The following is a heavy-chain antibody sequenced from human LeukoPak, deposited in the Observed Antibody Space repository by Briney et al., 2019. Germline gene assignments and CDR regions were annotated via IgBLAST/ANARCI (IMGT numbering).Heavy chain of an antibody. Sequence: SETLSLTCTVSGGSISSSSYYWGWIRQPPGKGLEWIGSIYYSGSTYYNPSLKSRVTISVDTSKNQFSLKLSSVTAADTAVYYCARLVYGSSGWYGGNWSDPWGQGTLVTVSS. D-gene: IGHD6-19*01. CDR2: IYYSGST. CDR3: ARLVYGSSGWYGGNWSDP. J-gene: IGHJ5*02. CDR1: GGSISSSSYY. V-gene: IGHV4-39*07.